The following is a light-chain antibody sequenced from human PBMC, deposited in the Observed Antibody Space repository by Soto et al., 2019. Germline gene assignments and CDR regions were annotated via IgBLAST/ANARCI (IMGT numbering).Light chain of an antibody. Sequence: EIVLTQSPGTLSLSPGERATLSCRANQSVASRNLAWYQQKSGQAPRLLIYGASSRAIHTPDRFSGSGSGTDFTLTISGLEPEDFAVYYCQHFGNSLWTFGQGTKVDIK. CDR1: QSVASRN. CDR2: GAS. CDR3: QHFGNSLWT. V-gene: IGKV3-20*01. J-gene: IGKJ1*01.